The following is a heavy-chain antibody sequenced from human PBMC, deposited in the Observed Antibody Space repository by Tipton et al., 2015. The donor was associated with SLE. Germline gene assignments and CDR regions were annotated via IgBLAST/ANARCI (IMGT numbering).Heavy chain of an antibody. Sequence: LRLSCFVSGDSITSDIYYWGWIRQPPGKGLEWIGSVYDSGTAHYENPSLKSRVTISIDTSNNQFSLRLTSVTAADTAVYFCARVGDYYNSGSRVFDHWGQGILVTVSS. CDR2: VYDSGTA. CDR3: ARVGDYYNSGSRVFDH. CDR1: GDSITSDIYY. J-gene: IGHJ4*02. D-gene: IGHD3-10*01. V-gene: IGHV4-39*07.